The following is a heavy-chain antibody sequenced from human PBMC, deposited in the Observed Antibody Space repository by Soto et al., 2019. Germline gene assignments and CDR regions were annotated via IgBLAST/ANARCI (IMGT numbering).Heavy chain of an antibody. J-gene: IGHJ4*02. D-gene: IGHD3-10*01. CDR1: GFSVSWNY. CDR2: IFRDGTT. V-gene: IGHV3-66*01. CDR3: ARDTVDTEYYGSGTYHYFDY. Sequence: EVQLVESGGGLVQPGGSLRLSCAASGFSVSWNYMTWVRQAPGKGLEWVSLIFRDGTTHYADSVMGRFSISRDNSENTLYLQMNSLRAEDTAVYFCARDTVDTEYYGSGTYHYFDYWGQGTLVTVSS.